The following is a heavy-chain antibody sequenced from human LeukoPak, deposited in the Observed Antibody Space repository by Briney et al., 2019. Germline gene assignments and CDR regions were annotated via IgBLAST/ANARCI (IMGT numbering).Heavy chain of an antibody. V-gene: IGHV4-34*01. D-gene: IGHD2-15*01. CDR1: GGSFSGYY. J-gene: IGHJ5*02. Sequence: SETLCLTCAVYGGSFSGYYWSWIRQPPGKGLEWIGEINHSGSTNYNPSLKSRVTISVDTSKNQFSLKLSSVTAADTAVYYCAAGIGYCSGGSCYWFDPWGQGTLVTVSS. CDR3: AAGIGYCSGGSCYWFDP. CDR2: INHSGST.